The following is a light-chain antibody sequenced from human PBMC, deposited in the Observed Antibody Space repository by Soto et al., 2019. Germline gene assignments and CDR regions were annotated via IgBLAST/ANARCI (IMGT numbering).Light chain of an antibody. Sequence: DIQMTQSPSTLSASVGDRVTITCRASQSIDNWLVWYQEKPGKAPKLLIYKTSTLASGVPSRFSGSASGTEFTLTISSLQPYDFATYYCQQYYTMYTFGRGTRLEI. CDR1: QSIDNW. J-gene: IGKJ2*01. CDR3: QQYYTMYT. CDR2: KTS. V-gene: IGKV1-5*03.